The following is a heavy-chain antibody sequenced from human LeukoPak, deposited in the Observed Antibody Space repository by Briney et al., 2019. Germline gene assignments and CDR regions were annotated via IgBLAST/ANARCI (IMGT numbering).Heavy chain of an antibody. D-gene: IGHD3-22*01. J-gene: IGHJ4*02. CDR2: IYYSGST. CDR3: AGDANGYYSYYFDY. Sequence: PSETLSLTCTVSGGSISSYYWSWIRQPPGKGLEWIGYIYYSGSTNYNPSLKSRVTISVDTSKKQFSLTLTSLSAADTAGYSCAGDANGYYSYYFDYWGQGTLVTVSS. CDR1: GGSISSYY. V-gene: IGHV4-59*08.